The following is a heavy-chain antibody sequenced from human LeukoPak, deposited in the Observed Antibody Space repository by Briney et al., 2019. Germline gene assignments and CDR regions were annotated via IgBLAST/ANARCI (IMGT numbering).Heavy chain of an antibody. CDR1: GFTFSSYA. CDR3: VRAYHPGGWFDP. V-gene: IGHV3-30*04. J-gene: IGHJ5*02. Sequence: GGSLRLSCAASGFTFSSYAMHWVRQAPGKRLEWVAIISYDGNNKYYADSVKGRFTISRDSSKNTLYLQMNSLTAEDTAVHYCVRAYHPGGWFDPWGQGTLVTVSS. CDR2: ISYDGNNK. D-gene: IGHD2-21*01.